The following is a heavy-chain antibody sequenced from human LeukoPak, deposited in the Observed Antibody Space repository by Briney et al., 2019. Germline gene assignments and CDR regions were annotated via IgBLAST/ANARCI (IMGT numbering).Heavy chain of an antibody. D-gene: IGHD5-24*01. CDR1: GFTFSSFG. Sequence: GGSLRLPCEASGFTFSSFGMNWVRQAPGKWLEWVSSIRGSGGGAYYGDSVKGRFTISRDNSKNTLYLQMNNLRAEDTAVYYCAKEVEMARIGGGLDVWGQGTTVTVSS. J-gene: IGHJ6*02. CDR3: AKEVEMARIGGGLDV. V-gene: IGHV3-23*01. CDR2: IRGSGGGA.